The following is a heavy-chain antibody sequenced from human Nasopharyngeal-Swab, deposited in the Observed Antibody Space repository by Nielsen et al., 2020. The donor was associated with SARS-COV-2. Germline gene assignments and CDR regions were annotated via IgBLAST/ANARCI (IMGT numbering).Heavy chain of an antibody. CDR2: IWYDGSNK. D-gene: IGHD3-10*01. CDR1: GFTFSSYG. V-gene: IGHV3-33*01. J-gene: IGHJ4*02. CDR3: ARDFPFGGDVVY. Sequence: GKSLKISCAASGFTFSSYGMHWVRQAPGKGLEWVAVIWYDGSNKYYADSVKGRFTISRDNSKNTLYLQMNSLRAEDTAVYYCARDFPFGGDVVYWGQGTLVTVSS.